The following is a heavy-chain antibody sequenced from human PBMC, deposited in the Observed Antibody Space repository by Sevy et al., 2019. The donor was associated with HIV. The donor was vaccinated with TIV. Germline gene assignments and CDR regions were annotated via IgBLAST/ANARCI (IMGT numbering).Heavy chain of an antibody. V-gene: IGHV3-74*01. D-gene: IGHD3-22*01. CDR2: MNQDGNII. CDR1: DLSIYC. J-gene: IGHJ4*02. Sequence: GGSLRLSCVASDLSIYCMHWVRQVPAKGRGWDSRMNQDGNIINYADSVKGRFNIYRDNARNTLYLQMNSIRADDTAVYYCVGDCNGYSDYWGQGTLVTVSS. CDR3: VGDCNGYSDY.